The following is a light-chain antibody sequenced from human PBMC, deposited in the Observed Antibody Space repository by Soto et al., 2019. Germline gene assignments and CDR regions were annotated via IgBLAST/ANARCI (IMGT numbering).Light chain of an antibody. Sequence: EIVLTQSPGALALSPGETATLSCRASQRVSSNYLSWYQQKPGQAPRLLIHGASSRATGIPDRFSGSGSGTDFTLTISRLEPEDFAVYYCQQYGSSPFTFGPGTKVDMK. CDR3: QQYGSSPFT. V-gene: IGKV3-20*01. CDR1: QRVSSNY. J-gene: IGKJ3*01. CDR2: GAS.